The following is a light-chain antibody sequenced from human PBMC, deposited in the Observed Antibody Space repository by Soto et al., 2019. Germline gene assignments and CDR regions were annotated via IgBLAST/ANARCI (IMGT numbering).Light chain of an antibody. V-gene: IGLV2-14*01. J-gene: IGLJ2*01. CDR2: EVS. CDR1: SSDVGYYNY. CDR3: SSYTSSNPLV. Sequence: QSVLTQPASVSGSPGQSITISCTGTSSDVGYYNYVSWFQQYPGKAPKLMIYEVSNRPSGVSFRFSGSKSGNTASLTISGLQAEDEADYYCSSYTSSNPLVLGGGTKLTVL.